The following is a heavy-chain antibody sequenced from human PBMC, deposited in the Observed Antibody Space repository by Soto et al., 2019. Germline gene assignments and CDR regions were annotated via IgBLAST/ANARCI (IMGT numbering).Heavy chain of an antibody. CDR1: GFTFSSYA. V-gene: IGHV3-23*01. D-gene: IGHD1-1*01. CDR2: ISGSGGTT. J-gene: IGHJ4*01. Sequence: GGSLRLSCAASGFTFSSYAMSWVRQAPGKGLEWVSTISGSGGTTYYADSVKGRFTISGDNSKNTLYLQMNSLRAEDTAVYYCAKNKETGTTGGLGYWGHGTLVTVSS. CDR3: AKNKETGTTGGLGY.